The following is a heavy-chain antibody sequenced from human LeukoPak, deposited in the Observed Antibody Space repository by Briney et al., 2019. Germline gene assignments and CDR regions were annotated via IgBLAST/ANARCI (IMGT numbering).Heavy chain of an antibody. CDR3: AKEGQWLVPFDY. V-gene: IGHV3-30*18. CDR2: ISYDGSNK. D-gene: IGHD6-19*01. Sequence: GGSLRLSCAASGFTFSNYGMHWVRQAPGKGLEWVAIISYDGSNKYYADSVKGRFTISRDNSKNTLYLQMNSLRAEDTAVYYCAKEGQWLVPFDYWGQGTLVTVSS. CDR1: GFTFSNYG. J-gene: IGHJ4*02.